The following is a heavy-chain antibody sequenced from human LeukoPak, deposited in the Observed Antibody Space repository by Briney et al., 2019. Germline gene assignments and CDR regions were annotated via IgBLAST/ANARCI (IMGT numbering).Heavy chain of an antibody. J-gene: IGHJ5*02. CDR3: ARDFGETSLPNWFDP. CDR1: GMSITSRHY. D-gene: IGHD3-16*01. CDR2: TSHSDSP. V-gene: IGHV4-38-2*02. Sequence: SETLSLTCSVSGMSITSRHYRGWIQQPPGKGLEWIGSTSHSDSPYYNPSLESRVTISLDTSRNQFSLKLTSVTAADTAVYYCARDFGETSLPNWFDPWGQGTLVIVSS.